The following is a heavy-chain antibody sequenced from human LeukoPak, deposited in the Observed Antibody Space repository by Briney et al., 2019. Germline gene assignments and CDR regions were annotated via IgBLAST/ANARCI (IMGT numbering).Heavy chain of an antibody. CDR1: GYTFTGYY. V-gene: IGHV1-2*02. CDR3: ARSDDLPGDFDC. D-gene: IGHD1-1*01. Sequence: WASVKVSCKASGYTFTGYYMHWVRQAPGQGLEWMGWINPNSGGTTYAQKFRGRVTMTRDTSINTAYMELSGLISNDTAVYYCARSDDLPGDFDCWGQGTLVTVSS. CDR2: INPNSGGT. J-gene: IGHJ4*02.